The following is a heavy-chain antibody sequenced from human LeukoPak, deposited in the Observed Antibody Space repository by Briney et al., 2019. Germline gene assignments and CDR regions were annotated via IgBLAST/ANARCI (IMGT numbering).Heavy chain of an antibody. D-gene: IGHD6-19*01. V-gene: IGHV3-48*03. CDR1: RFAFNVYE. CDR3: ATLRVASSFDY. J-gene: IGHJ4*02. Sequence: PGGSLRLSCAASRFAFNVYEMYWVRQAPGKGLEWVSYISSSGGTRYYADSVKGRFTISRDNAKNSLYLQMNSLRAEDTAVYYCATLRVASSFDYWGQGTLVTVSS. CDR2: ISSSGGTR.